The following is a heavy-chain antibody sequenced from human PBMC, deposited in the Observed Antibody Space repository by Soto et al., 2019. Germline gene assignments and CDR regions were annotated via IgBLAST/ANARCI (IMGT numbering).Heavy chain of an antibody. CDR1: GFTFSSYG. Sequence: GGSLRLSCAASGFTFSSYGMHWVRQAPGKGLEWVAVIWYDGSNKYYADSVKGRFTISRDNSKNTLYLQMNSLRAEDTAVYYCARDGLFAEDYGSGGPGVDVWGQGTTVTVSS. D-gene: IGHD3-10*01. V-gene: IGHV3-33*01. J-gene: IGHJ6*02. CDR3: ARDGLFAEDYGSGGPGVDV. CDR2: IWYDGSNK.